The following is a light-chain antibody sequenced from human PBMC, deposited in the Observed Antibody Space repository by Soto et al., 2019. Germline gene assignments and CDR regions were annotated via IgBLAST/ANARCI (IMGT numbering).Light chain of an antibody. CDR2: DDA. J-gene: IGLJ1*01. Sequence: SYELTQPPSVSVAPGQTARITCGGNNIGSESVHWYQQKPGQAPVLVVCDDADRPSGIPERFSGSNSGNTATLTISRVEAGDEADYYCQVWDSSSDHYVFGTGIKVTVL. V-gene: IGLV3-21*02. CDR3: QVWDSSSDHYV. CDR1: NIGSES.